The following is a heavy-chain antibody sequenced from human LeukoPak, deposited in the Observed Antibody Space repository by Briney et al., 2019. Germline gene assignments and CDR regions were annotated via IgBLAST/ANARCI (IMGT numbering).Heavy chain of an antibody. CDR2: IYYSGST. J-gene: IGHJ4*02. CDR3: ATYGSGSSRFDY. D-gene: IGHD3-10*01. V-gene: IGHV4-59*08. Sequence: SETLSLTCTVSGGSISSYYWSWIRLPPGKGLEWIGYIYYSGSTNYNPSLKSRVTISVDTSKNQFSLKLSSVTAADTAVYYCATYGSGSSRFDYWGQGTLVTVSS. CDR1: GGSISSYY.